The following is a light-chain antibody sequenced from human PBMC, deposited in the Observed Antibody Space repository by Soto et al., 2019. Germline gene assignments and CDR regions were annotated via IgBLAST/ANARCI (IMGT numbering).Light chain of an antibody. CDR3: QEYDSAPWT. J-gene: IGKJ1*01. V-gene: IGKV1-27*01. CDR1: QGISNY. Sequence: EIPMTQSPSSLSASVGDRVTITCRASQGISNYLAGYQQKPWKVPKLLIYATSTLQSGVPSRFSGSGSGTDFTLTISSLQPEDIATYYCQEYDSAPWTFGQGTKVEIK. CDR2: ATS.